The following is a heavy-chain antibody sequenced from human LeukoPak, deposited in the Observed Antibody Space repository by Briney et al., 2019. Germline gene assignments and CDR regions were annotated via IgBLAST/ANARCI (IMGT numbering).Heavy chain of an antibody. CDR1: GFTFSSYG. CDR3: AKDSGEYSGYDYVRPHYDYYYYGMDV. CDR2: ISNDGSNK. Sequence: GGSLRLPCAASGFTFSSYGMHWVRQAPGKGLEWVAVISNDGSNKWYADSVKGRFTISRDNSKNTLYLQMNSLRAEDTAVYYCAKDSGEYSGYDYVRPHYDYYYYGMDVWGQGTTVTVSS. V-gene: IGHV3-30*18. J-gene: IGHJ6*02. D-gene: IGHD5-12*01.